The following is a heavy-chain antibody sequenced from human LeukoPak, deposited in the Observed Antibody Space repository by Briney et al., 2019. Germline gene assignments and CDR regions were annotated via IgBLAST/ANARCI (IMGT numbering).Heavy chain of an antibody. J-gene: IGHJ6*03. D-gene: IGHD3-22*01. CDR2: INHSGST. Sequence: SETLSLTCAVYGGSFSGYYWSWIRQPPGKGLEWIVEINHSGSTNYNPSLKSRVTISVDTSKNQFSLKLSSVSAADTAVYYCARPSYYYDSSGYSHNYYYYYYMDVWGKGTTVTVSS. CDR1: GGSFSGYY. CDR3: ARPSYYYDSSGYSHNYYYYYYMDV. V-gene: IGHV4-34*01.